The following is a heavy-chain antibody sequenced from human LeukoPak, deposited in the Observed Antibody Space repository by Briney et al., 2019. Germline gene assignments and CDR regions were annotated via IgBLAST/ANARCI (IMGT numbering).Heavy chain of an antibody. J-gene: IGHJ6*03. CDR2: IYTSGST. Sequence: PSETXXLTCTVSGGSISSYYWSWIRQPAGKGLEWIGRIYTSGSTNYNPSLKRRVTISVDTSKNQFSLKLSSVTAADTAVYYCARGHYDFWSGPESYYYYYMDVWGKGTTVTVSS. V-gene: IGHV4-4*07. D-gene: IGHD3-3*01. CDR3: ARGHYDFWSGPESYYYYYMDV. CDR1: GGSISSYY.